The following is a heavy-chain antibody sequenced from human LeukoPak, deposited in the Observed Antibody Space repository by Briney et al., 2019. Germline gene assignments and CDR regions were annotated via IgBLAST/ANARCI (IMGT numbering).Heavy chain of an antibody. CDR2: ISSSSSAR. Sequence: GGSLRLSCAASGFTFSNHSMNWVRQAPGKGLEWIPYISSSSSARYYAGSVKGRFTISRDDASNSLYLQMNSLRAEDTAIYYCARMSSSRLPGYWGQGALVTVSS. V-gene: IGHV3-48*01. J-gene: IGHJ4*02. D-gene: IGHD2-2*01. CDR3: ARMSSSRLPGY. CDR1: GFTFSNHS.